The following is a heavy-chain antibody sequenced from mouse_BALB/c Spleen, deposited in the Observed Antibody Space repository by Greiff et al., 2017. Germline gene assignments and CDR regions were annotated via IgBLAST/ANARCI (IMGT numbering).Heavy chain of an antibody. V-gene: IGHV1-54*01. Sequence: QVQLQQSGAELVRPGTSVKVSCKASGYAFTNYLIEWVKQRPGQGLEWIGVINPGSGGTNYNEKFKGKATLTADKSSSTAYMQLSSLTSDDSAVYFCARGGIYDGYFFAYWGQGTLVTVSA. CDR2: INPGSGGT. CDR3: ARGGIYDGYFFAY. J-gene: IGHJ3*01. D-gene: IGHD2-3*01. CDR1: GYAFTNYL.